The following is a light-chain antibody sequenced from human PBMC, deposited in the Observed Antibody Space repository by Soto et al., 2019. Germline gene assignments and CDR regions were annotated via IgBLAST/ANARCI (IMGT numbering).Light chain of an antibody. V-gene: IGKV3-11*01. CDR1: QSVNSY. CDR2: GAS. CDR3: QQRSNWAPLT. J-gene: IGKJ5*01. Sequence: EIVLTQSPATLSLSPGERATLSCRASQSVNSYLAWYQHKPGQAPRLLIYGASNRATGIPARFSGSGSGTDFTLTISSLEPEDFAVYYCQQRSNWAPLTFGQGTRLEIK.